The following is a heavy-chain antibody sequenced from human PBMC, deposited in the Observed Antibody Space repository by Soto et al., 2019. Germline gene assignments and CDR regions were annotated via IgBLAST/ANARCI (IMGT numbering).Heavy chain of an antibody. Sequence: PSETLSLTCTVSCDSISSTSYYCDWIRQPPGKGLEWIGSVYYSGSTYYNPSLKSRVTISVDTSKNQFSLKLSSVTAADTAVYYCASRRTYSSAPFDYWGQGTLVTVSS. J-gene: IGHJ4*02. CDR2: VYYSGST. V-gene: IGHV4-39*01. CDR1: CDSISSTSYY. CDR3: ASRRTYSSAPFDY. D-gene: IGHD6-19*01.